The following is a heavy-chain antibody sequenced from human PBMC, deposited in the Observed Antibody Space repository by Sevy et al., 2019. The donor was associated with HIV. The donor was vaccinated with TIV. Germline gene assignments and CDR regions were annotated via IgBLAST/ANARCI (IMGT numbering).Heavy chain of an antibody. Sequence: SETLSLTCTVSRGYISTYYWTWIRQPPGKGLEWIGYIYYSGSTDYNPALKSRVTMSIDTSKNQFSLKLRSVTAADTAVYYCTRGGPNQQQLDYFDYWGQGTLVTVSS. CDR2: IYYSGST. V-gene: IGHV4-59*01. J-gene: IGHJ4*02. CDR3: TRGGPNQQQLDYFDY. CDR1: RGYISTYY. D-gene: IGHD6-13*01.